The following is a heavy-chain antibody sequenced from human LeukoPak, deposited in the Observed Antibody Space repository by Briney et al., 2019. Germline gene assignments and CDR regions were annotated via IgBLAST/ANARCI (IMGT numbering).Heavy chain of an antibody. CDR1: GYSIISNFY. V-gene: IGHV4-38-2*02. CDR3: ARDSPGFFDP. Sequence: PSETLSLTCTVSGYSIISNFYWGWIRQSPGKGLEWIGSIYHSGSTYYNPSLKSRVTISVDTSKNQFSLKLSSVTTADTAVYYCARDSPGFFDPWGQGTLVTVSS. CDR2: IYHSGST. D-gene: IGHD1-14*01. J-gene: IGHJ5*02.